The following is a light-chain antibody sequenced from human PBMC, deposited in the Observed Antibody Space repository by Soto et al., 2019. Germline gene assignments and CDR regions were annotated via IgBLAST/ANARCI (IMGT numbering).Light chain of an antibody. J-gene: IGKJ5*01. Sequence: EIVMTQSPATLSVSPGERATLSCRASQSVSSNLAWYQQKPGQAPRLLIYGASTRATGIPARFSGSGSGTEFTLTICILQSEDFAVYDCQQYNNWPPITFGQGTRLEIK. V-gene: IGKV3-15*01. CDR3: QQYNNWPPIT. CDR2: GAS. CDR1: QSVSSN.